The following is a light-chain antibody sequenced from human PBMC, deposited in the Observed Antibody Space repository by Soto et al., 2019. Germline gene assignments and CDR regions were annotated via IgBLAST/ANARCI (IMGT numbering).Light chain of an antibody. CDR1: QSISIS. V-gene: IGKV1-27*01. J-gene: IGKJ1*01. CDR2: AAS. CDR3: LKYNSAPQT. Sequence: DIQMTQSPSSLSASVGDRVTITCRASQSISISLNWYQLKPGRVPKLLIYAASTLQSGVPSRFSGSGSGTDFTLTISSLQPEDVATYYCLKYNSAPQTFGQGTKVDIK.